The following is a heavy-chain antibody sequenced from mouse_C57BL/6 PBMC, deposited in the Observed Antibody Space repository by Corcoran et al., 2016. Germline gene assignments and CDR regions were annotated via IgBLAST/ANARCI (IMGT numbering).Heavy chain of an antibody. CDR2: INPNNGGT. D-gene: IGHD2-5*01. CDR1: GYTFTDYY. J-gene: IGHJ4*01. V-gene: IGHV1-26*01. Sequence: VQLQQSGPELVKPGASVKISCKASGYTFTDYYMNWVKQSHGKSLEWIGDINPNNGGTSYNQKFKGKATLTVDKSSSTAYMELRSLTSEDSAVYYCARWDYYSNYVSAMDYWGQGTSVTVSS. CDR3: ARWDYYSNYVSAMDY.